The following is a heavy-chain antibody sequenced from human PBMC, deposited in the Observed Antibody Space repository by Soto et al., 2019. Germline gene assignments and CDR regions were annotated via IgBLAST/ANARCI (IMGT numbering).Heavy chain of an antibody. J-gene: IGHJ4*02. V-gene: IGHV3-30-3*01. CDR1: GFTFSSYA. CDR2: ISYDGSNK. CDR3: ARHGHWAPLDD. D-gene: IGHD3-16*01. Sequence: PGGSLRLSCAASGFTFSSYAMHWVRQAPGKGLEWVAVISYDGSNKYYADSVKGRFTISRDNSKNTLYLQMNSLRAEDTAVYYCARHGHWAPLDDWGQGTLVTVSS.